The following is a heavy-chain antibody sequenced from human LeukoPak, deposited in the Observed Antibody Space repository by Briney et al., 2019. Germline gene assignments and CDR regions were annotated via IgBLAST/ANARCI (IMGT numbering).Heavy chain of an antibody. D-gene: IGHD3-3*01. CDR3: ARLGVVITQGVYYYYYMDV. Sequence: GESLKISCKASGYRFTKNWIGWVRQMSGKGLEWMGIIYPSDSDTRYSPSFQGQVTISVDKSISTAYLQWSSLKASDTAMYYCARLGVVITQGVYYYYYMDVWGKGTTVTVSS. CDR2: IYPSDSDT. J-gene: IGHJ6*03. V-gene: IGHV5-51*01. CDR1: GYRFTKNW.